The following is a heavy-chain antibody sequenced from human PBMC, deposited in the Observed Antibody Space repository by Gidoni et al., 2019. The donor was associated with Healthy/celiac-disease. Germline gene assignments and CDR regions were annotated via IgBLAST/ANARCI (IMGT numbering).Heavy chain of an antibody. D-gene: IGHD2-15*01. V-gene: IGHV4-59*01. Sequence: QVQLQESGPGLVKPSETLSRTCTVSGGSISSYYWSWIRQPTGKGLEWIGYIYYSGRTNYNPSLKSRVTISVDTSKNQFSLKLSSVTAADTAVYYCARVGDCSGGSCYPYYYYGMDVWGQGTTVTVSS. J-gene: IGHJ6*02. CDR3: ARVGDCSGGSCYPYYYYGMDV. CDR1: GGSISSYY. CDR2: IYYSGRT.